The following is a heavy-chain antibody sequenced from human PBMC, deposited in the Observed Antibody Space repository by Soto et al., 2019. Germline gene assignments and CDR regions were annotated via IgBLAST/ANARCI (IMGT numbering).Heavy chain of an antibody. CDR2: IYYSGST. CDR1: GGSVSSGSYY. CDR3: ASSLEGIFGVAPFDH. Sequence: QVQLQESGPGLVKPSETLSLTCTVSGGSVSSGSYYWSWIRQPPGKGLEWFGYIYYSGSTNYNPTPKRRVTRSVSPAKNQFPPEVGPVTAADQGLYYRASSLEGIFGVAPFDHRGQGTLVTVSS. J-gene: IGHJ4*02. D-gene: IGHD3-3*01. V-gene: IGHV4-61*01.